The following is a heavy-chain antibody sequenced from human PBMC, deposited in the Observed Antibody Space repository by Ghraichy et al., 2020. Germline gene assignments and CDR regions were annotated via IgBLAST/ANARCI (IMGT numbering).Heavy chain of an antibody. CDR2: IYYSGST. V-gene: IGHV4-59*01. D-gene: IGHD5-12*01. J-gene: IGHJ6*02. CDR1: GGSISSYY. CDR3: ARGGGYSGYDPYYYYGMDV. Sequence: GSLRLSCTVSGGSISSYYWSWIRQPPGKGLEWIGYIYYSGSTNYNPSLKSRVTISVDTSKNQFSLKLSSVTAADTAVYYCARGGGYSGYDPYYYYGMDVWGQGTTVTVSS.